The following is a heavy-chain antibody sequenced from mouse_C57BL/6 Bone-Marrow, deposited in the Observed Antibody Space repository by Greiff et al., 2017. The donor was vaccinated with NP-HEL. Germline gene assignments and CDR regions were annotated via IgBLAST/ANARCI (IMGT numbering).Heavy chain of an antibody. J-gene: IGHJ1*03. Sequence: QVQLQQPGTELVKPGASVKLSCKASGYTFSSYWMHWVKQRPGQGLEWIGNINPSNGGTNYNEKFKSKATLTVDKSSSTAYMKLSSLTSEDSAVYYCERIYYYGSSYYCYFDVWGTGTTVTVSS. CDR1: GYTFSSYW. CDR3: ERIYYYGSSYYCYFDV. V-gene: IGHV1-53*01. CDR2: INPSNGGT. D-gene: IGHD1-1*01.